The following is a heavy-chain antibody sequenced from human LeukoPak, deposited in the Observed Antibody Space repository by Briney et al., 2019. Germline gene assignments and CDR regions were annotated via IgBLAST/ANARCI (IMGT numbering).Heavy chain of an antibody. V-gene: IGHV4-39*01. CDR2: IYHGGSTDSYSGST. J-gene: IGHJ5*02. CDR1: GDSINSGSFY. Sequence: SETLSLTCTVSGDSINSGSFYWGWVRQPPGKGLEWIGTIYHGGSTDSYSGSTYYKPSLKSRVVISVDTSKNQFSLRLNSVTAADTAVYYCARRNGGSGSYYTWGRNWFDPWGQGTLVTVSS. D-gene: IGHD3-10*01. CDR3: ARRNGGSGSYYTWGRNWFDP.